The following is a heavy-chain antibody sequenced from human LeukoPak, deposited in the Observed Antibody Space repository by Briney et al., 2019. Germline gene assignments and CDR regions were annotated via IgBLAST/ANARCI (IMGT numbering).Heavy chain of an antibody. D-gene: IGHD5-18*01. Sequence: ASVKVSCKASGYTFTSYGITWVRQAPGQGIEWMGWISTYNGDTNYAQKLQGRVTMTTDTSTSTAYMELRSLRSDDTALYYCAIGYRGYNYWGQGTLVTVSS. CDR3: AIGYRGYNY. J-gene: IGHJ4*02. CDR2: ISTYNGDT. V-gene: IGHV1-18*01. CDR1: GYTFTSYG.